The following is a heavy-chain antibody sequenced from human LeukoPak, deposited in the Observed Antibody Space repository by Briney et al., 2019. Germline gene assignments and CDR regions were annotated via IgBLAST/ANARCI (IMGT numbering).Heavy chain of an antibody. D-gene: IGHD6-6*01. CDR3: ARGSGLGSIVAFDI. J-gene: IGHJ3*02. CDR1: GGSISSGSYY. CDR2: IYTSGST. Sequence: PSETLSLTCTVSGGSISSGSYYWSWIRQPAGKGLEWIGRIYTSGSTNYNPSLKSRVTISVDTSKNQFSLKLSSVTAAGTAVYYCARGSGLGSIVAFDIWGQGTMVTVSS. V-gene: IGHV4-61*02.